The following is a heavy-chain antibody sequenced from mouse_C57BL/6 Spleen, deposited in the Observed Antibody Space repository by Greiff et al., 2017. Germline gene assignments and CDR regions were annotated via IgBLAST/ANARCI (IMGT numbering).Heavy chain of an antibody. CDR1: GYTFTDYY. J-gene: IGHJ3*01. CDR2: INPNNGGT. D-gene: IGHD4-1*01. Sequence: EVQLQQSGPELVKPGASVKISCKASGYTFTDYYMNWVKQSHGKSLEWIGDINPNNGGTSYNQKFKGKATLTVDKSSSTAYMELRSLTSEDSAVYYCARRVNWDGKPGAWFAYWGQGTLVTVSA. CDR3: ARRVNWDGKPGAWFAY. V-gene: IGHV1-26*01.